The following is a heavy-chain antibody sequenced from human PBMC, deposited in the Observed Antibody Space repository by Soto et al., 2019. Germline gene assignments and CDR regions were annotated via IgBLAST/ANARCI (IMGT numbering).Heavy chain of an antibody. V-gene: IGHV3-64D*08. CDR3: GSYCSSTSCYAAYFDY. D-gene: IGHD2-2*01. Sequence: GGSLRLSCSASGFTFSSYAMHWVRQAPGKGLEYVSAISSNGGSTYYADSVKGRFTISRDNSKNTLYLQMSSLRAEDTAVFYCGSYCSSTSCYAAYFDYWGQGTLVTVSS. CDR1: GFTFSSYA. CDR2: ISSNGGST. J-gene: IGHJ4*02.